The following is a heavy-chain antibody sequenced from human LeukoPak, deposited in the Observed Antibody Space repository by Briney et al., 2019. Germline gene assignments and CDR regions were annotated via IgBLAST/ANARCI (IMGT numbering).Heavy chain of an antibody. J-gene: IGHJ4*02. CDR1: GGTFSYP. Sequence: SVKVSCKASGGTFSYPISWVRQAPGQGLEWMGGLIPIFGTPNYAQKFQGRVTITADESTRTAYMELSSLRSEDTAVYYCARPADCSSASCQFDYWGQGTLVTVSS. V-gene: IGHV1-69*13. D-gene: IGHD2-2*01. CDR2: LIPIFGTP. CDR3: ARPADCSSASCQFDY.